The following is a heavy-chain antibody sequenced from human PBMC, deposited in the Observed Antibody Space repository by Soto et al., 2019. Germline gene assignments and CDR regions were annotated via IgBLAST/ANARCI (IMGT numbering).Heavy chain of an antibody. V-gene: IGHV1-46*02. J-gene: IGHJ4*02. Sequence: QVQLVQSGAEVKKPGASVKVSCRTSGYTFKHYYIHWVRQAPGQGLEWLGIMNPASASTNYAQEFQDRVTLTKDTSTTAVYMELSGLRAEDTAIFYSARDLAAGDHWGQGTLVTVSS. D-gene: IGHD6-13*01. CDR3: ARDLAAGDH. CDR2: MNPASAST. CDR1: GYTFKHYY.